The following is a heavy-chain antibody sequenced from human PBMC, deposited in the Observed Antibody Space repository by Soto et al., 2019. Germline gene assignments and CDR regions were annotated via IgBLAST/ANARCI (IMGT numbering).Heavy chain of an antibody. J-gene: IGHJ4*02. Sequence: SETLSLTCTVSGGSISSSSYYWGWIRQPPGKGLEWIGSIYYSGSTYYNPSLKSRVTISVDTSKNQFSLKLSSVTAADTAVYYCARHADGLVPFDYWGQGTLVTVSS. CDR1: GGSISSSSYY. CDR2: IYYSGST. V-gene: IGHV4-39*01. D-gene: IGHD6-6*01. CDR3: ARHADGLVPFDY.